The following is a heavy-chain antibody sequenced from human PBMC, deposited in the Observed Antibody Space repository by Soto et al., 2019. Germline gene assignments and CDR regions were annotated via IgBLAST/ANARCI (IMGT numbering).Heavy chain of an antibody. D-gene: IGHD3-22*01. Sequence: SETLSLTCTVSGGSISSSSYYWGWIRQPPGKGLEWIGSIYYSGSTYYNPSLKSRVTISVDTSKNQFSLKLSSVTAADTAVYYCASTRTYYYDSSPEAFDIWGQGTMVTVSS. V-gene: IGHV4-39*01. CDR2: IYYSGST. CDR3: ASTRTYYYDSSPEAFDI. J-gene: IGHJ3*02. CDR1: GGSISSSSYY.